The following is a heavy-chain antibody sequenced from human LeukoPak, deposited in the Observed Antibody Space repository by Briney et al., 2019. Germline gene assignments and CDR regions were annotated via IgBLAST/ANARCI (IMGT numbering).Heavy chain of an antibody. CDR3: ARDVVVEVGMLPTDSWFDP. J-gene: IGHJ5*02. D-gene: IGHD2-15*01. V-gene: IGHV1-46*01. CDR1: VYSFTTYY. CDR2: INPSDGST. Sequence: SLKVSSTATVYSFTTYYIHWMRQAPGRGLEWMGIINPSDGSTSSAQKFQGRVTMTSDTSTSTVYMELSSLTYDDTAVYYCARDVVVEVGMLPTDSWFDPWGRGTLVAVSS.